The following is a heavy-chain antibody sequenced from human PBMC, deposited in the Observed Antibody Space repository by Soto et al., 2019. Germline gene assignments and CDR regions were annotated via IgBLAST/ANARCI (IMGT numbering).Heavy chain of an antibody. J-gene: IGHJ3*02. V-gene: IGHV1-18*04. CDR1: RYTFTSYP. Sequence: ASVHVSFTASRYTFTSYPISWLRQAPGQGLEWMGWISAYNGNTNYAQKLQGRVTMTTDTSTSTAYMELRSLRSDDTAVYYCARGWLLSIDAFDIWGQGTMVTVSS. D-gene: IGHD3-3*01. CDR3: ARGWLLSIDAFDI. CDR2: ISAYNGNT.